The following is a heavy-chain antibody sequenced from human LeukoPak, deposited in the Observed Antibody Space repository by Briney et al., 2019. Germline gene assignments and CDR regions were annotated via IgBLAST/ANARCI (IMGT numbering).Heavy chain of an antibody. CDR2: NYDSGST. CDR1: GGSIRSSYYY. D-gene: IGHD3-16*01. Sequence: SETLSLTCTVSGGSIRSSYYYWGWIRQPPGKGLEWIGSNYDSGSTYYNPSLKSRVTISVDTSKNQFSLKLNSVTAADTAVYYCARHYEPWGQGTLVTVSS. CDR3: ARHYEP. J-gene: IGHJ5*02. V-gene: IGHV4-39*01.